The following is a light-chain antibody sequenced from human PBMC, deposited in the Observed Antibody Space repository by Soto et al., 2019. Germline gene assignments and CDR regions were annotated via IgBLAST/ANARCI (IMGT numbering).Light chain of an antibody. CDR2: EVK. Sequence: QSVLTQPPSASGSPGQSVTISCTGTSSDVGGYNYVSWYQQHPGKAPKLMIYEVKNRPSGVSYRFSASKSAFTASLTISGLQAEDEAHYYCSSYTTSYFYVFGPGTKVTVL. J-gene: IGLJ1*01. CDR3: SSYTTSYFYV. CDR1: SSDVGGYNY. V-gene: IGLV2-14*01.